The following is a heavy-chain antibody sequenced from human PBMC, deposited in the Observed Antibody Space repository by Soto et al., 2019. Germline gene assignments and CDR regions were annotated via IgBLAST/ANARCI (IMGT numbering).Heavy chain of an antibody. CDR2: INPNSGVT. CDR1: GYTFTANY. CDR3: EREISSSWMDV. Sequence: ASVKVSCKASGYTFTANYLHWVRQAPGQGLEWMGWINPNSGVTNYAQRFQAWVTMTRDTSIRTAYMELRRLTSDDTAVYDCEREISSSWMDVWGQGRTVTVS. D-gene: IGHD6-13*01. V-gene: IGHV1-2*04. J-gene: IGHJ6*02.